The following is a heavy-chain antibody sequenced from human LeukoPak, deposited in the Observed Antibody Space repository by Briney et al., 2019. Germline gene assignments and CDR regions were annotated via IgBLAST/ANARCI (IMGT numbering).Heavy chain of an antibody. D-gene: IGHD1-7*01. J-gene: IGHJ4*02. Sequence: PSGGSLRLSCAASGFSFSSYWMSWVRQAPGKGLECVANIKQDGSEKYYVDSVKGRFTISRDNAKNSLYLQMNSLRAEDTAVYYCARDALTGTTFFDYWGQGTPVTVSS. CDR1: GFSFSSYW. CDR2: IKQDGSEK. CDR3: ARDALTGTTFFDY. V-gene: IGHV3-7*01.